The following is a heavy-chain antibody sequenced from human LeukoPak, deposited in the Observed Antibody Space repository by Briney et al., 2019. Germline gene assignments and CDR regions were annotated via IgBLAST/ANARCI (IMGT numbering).Heavy chain of an antibody. D-gene: IGHD3-9*01. V-gene: IGHV1-2*02. Sequence: ASVKVSCKASGYTFTGYYMHWVRQASGQGLEWMGWINPNSGGTNYAQKFQGRVTMTRDTSISTAYMELSRLRSDDTAVYYCARAEQDILTGYYWFDPWGQGTLVTVSS. CDR2: INPNSGGT. CDR3: ARAEQDILTGYYWFDP. CDR1: GYTFTGYY. J-gene: IGHJ5*02.